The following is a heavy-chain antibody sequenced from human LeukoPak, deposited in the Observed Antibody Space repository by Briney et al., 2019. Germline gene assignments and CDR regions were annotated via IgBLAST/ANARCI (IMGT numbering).Heavy chain of an antibody. J-gene: IGHJ4*02. Sequence: PSETLSLTCTVSDGSIGGYYWSWIRQPPGKGLEWIGYIRYSGSTNYNPSLKSRVTISLDTSKNQFSLKLSSVTAADTAVYYCARHFCSGGSCNFDYWGQGTLVTVSS. CDR3: ARHFCSGGSCNFDY. D-gene: IGHD2-15*01. CDR2: IRYSGST. V-gene: IGHV4-59*08. CDR1: DGSIGGYY.